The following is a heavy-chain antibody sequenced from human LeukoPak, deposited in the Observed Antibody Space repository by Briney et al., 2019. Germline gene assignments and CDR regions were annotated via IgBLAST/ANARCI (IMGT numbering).Heavy chain of an antibody. V-gene: IGHV1-69*05. D-gene: IGHD3-22*01. CDR3: ARDDSSGYYHFDY. J-gene: IGHJ4*02. CDR2: IIPIFGTA. Sequence: GASVKVSCKASGYTFTSYDINWVRQATGQGLEWMGGIIPIFGTANYAQKFQGRVTITTDESTSTAYMELSSLRSEDTAVYYCARDDSSGYYHFDYWGQGTLVTVSS. CDR1: GYTFTSYD.